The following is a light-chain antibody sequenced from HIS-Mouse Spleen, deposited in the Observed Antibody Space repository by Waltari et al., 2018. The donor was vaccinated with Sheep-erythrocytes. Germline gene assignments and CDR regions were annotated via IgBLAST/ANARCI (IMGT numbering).Light chain of an antibody. V-gene: IGLV2-11*01. CDR3: CSYAGSYNHV. CDR1: SSDVGVYTS. CDR2: DVS. Sequence: QSALTQPRSVSGSPGQSVTISCTGTSSDVGVYTSVSWYQQHPGKAPNLMIYDVSKRPSGVPDRFSGSKSGNTASLTISGLQAEDEADYYCCSYAGSYNHVFATGTKVTVL. J-gene: IGLJ1*01.